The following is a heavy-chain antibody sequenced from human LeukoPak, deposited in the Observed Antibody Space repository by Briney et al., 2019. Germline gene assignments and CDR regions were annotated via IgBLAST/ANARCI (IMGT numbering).Heavy chain of an antibody. V-gene: IGHV3-23*01. CDR3: ANVQQLVPENY. CDR1: GFTFSSYA. CDR2: ISGSGGST. D-gene: IGHD6-13*01. Sequence: PGGSLRLSCAASGFTFSSYAMSWVRQAPGKGLELVSAISGSGGSTYYADSVKGRFTISRDNSKNTLYLRMNSLRAEDTAVYYCANVQQLVPENYWGQGTLVTVSS. J-gene: IGHJ4*02.